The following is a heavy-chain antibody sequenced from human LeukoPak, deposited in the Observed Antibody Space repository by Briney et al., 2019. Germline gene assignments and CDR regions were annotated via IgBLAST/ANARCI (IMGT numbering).Heavy chain of an antibody. CDR1: GLTFGDHY. Sequence: PGGSLRLSCVVYGLTFGDHYVSWIRQAPGKGLDWIAYISNSGTVKNYADSVRGRFTISRDSAKRSVFLQMTSLRSDDTAVYYCARGDSLYYFDLWGQGTLVSVST. V-gene: IGHV3-11*04. J-gene: IGHJ4*02. D-gene: IGHD2-21*02. CDR2: ISNSGTVK. CDR3: ARGDSLYYFDL.